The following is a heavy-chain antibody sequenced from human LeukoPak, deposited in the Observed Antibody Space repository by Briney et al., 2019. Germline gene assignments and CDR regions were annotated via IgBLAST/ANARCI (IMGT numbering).Heavy chain of an antibody. D-gene: IGHD6-13*01. Sequence: ASVKVSXKASGYTFTSYYMHWVRQAPGQGLEWMGIINPSGGSTSYARKFQGRVTMTRDTSTSTVYMELSSLRSEDTAVYYCARWKQQLEDWFDPWGQGTLVTVSS. CDR3: ARWKQQLEDWFDP. CDR2: INPSGGST. CDR1: GYTFTSYY. V-gene: IGHV1-46*03. J-gene: IGHJ5*02.